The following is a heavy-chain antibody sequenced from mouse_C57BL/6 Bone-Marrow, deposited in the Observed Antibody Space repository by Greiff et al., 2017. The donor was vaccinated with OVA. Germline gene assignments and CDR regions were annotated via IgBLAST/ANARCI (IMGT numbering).Heavy chain of an antibody. CDR2: IHPNSGST. J-gene: IGHJ4*01. Sequence: VQLQQPGAELVKPGASVKLSCKASGYTFTSYWMHWVKQRPGQGLEWIGMIHPNSGSTNYNEKFKSKATLTVDKSSSTAYMQLSSLTSEDSAVYYCARTMGVWLMDYWGQGTSVTVSS. CDR1: GYTFTSYW. CDR3: ARTMGVWLMDY. V-gene: IGHV1-64*01. D-gene: IGHD1-1*02.